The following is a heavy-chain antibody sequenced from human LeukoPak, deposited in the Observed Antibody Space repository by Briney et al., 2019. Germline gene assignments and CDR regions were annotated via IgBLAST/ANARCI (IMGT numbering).Heavy chain of an antibody. D-gene: IGHD3-22*01. CDR1: GVSISSGDYY. CDR3: ARLYYYDSRIDP. CDR2: TYYSGST. Sequence: SQTLSLTCTVSGVSISSGDYYWSWIRQPPGKGLEWIGYTYYSGSTYYNPSLKSRVTISVDTSKNQFSLKLSSVTAADTAVYYCARLYYYDSRIDPWGQRTRVTVSS. V-gene: IGHV4-30-4*01. J-gene: IGHJ5*02.